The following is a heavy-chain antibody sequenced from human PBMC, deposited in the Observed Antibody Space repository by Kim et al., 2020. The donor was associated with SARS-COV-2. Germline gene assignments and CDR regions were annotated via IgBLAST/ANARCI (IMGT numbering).Heavy chain of an antibody. CDR2: IYYSGST. J-gene: IGHJ4*02. CDR1: GGSISSYY. V-gene: IGHV4-59*01. Sequence: SETLSLTCTVSGGSISSYYWSWIRQPPGKGLEWIGYIYYSGSTNYNPSLKSRVTISVDTSKNQFSLKLSSVTAADTAVYYCARDNGNYDPTYFDYWGQGTLVTVSS. D-gene: IGHD1-7*01. CDR3: ARDNGNYDPTYFDY.